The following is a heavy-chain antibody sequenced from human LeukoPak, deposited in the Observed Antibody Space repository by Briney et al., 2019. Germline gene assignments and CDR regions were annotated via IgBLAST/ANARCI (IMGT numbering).Heavy chain of an antibody. V-gene: IGHV4-39*01. J-gene: IGHJ6*03. Sequence: SGTLSLTCNVSGVSISSMNYYWGWIRQPPGKGLEWIGSNYYSGGTDYNPSLKSRVTISVDTSKNQFSLKLTSVTAADTAVYYCASRYYSYYYMDVWGKGTTVIVSS. CDR2: NYYSGGT. CDR3: ASRYYSYYYMDV. CDR1: GVSISSMNYY.